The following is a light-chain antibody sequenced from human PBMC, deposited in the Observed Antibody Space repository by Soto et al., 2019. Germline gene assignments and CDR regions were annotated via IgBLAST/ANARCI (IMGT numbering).Light chain of an antibody. CDR2: DDS. J-gene: IGLJ3*02. Sequence: SYELTQPPSVSVAPGQTARITCGGNNIGSETVHWYQQKPGQAPVLVVYDDSDRPSGIPERFSGSNSGNTATLTISRVEAGDEADYYCQVWDSSINHPNWLFGGGTKVTVL. CDR3: QVWDSSINHPNWL. V-gene: IGLV3-21*02. CDR1: NIGSET.